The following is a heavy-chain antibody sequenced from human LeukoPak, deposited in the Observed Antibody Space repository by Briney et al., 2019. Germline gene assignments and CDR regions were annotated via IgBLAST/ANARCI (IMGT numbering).Heavy chain of an antibody. J-gene: IGHJ4*02. CDR3: AKDHSAWSTHYFDY. Sequence: PGGSLRLSCAASGFTFSTYGIHWVRQAPGKGREWVSYILFEGNTKYYADSVKGRFTISRDNSKNTLYLQMNSLRPEDTAVYYCAKDHSAWSTHYFDYWGQGTLVTVSS. D-gene: IGHD6-19*01. CDR1: GFTFSTYG. CDR2: ILFEGNTK. V-gene: IGHV3-30*02.